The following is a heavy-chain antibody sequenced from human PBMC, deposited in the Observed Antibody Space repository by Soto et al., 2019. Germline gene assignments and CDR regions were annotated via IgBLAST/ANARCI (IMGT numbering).Heavy chain of an antibody. D-gene: IGHD3-10*01. CDR3: AHYVSACPAGWFDP. V-gene: IGHV2-5*02. J-gene: IGHJ5*02. CDR2: IYWDDDN. Sequence: QITLKESGPALVKPTQTLTLTCTFSGFSLSTSGEAVGWIRQPPGEALEWLALIYWDDDNRYNPTLKTRLTITKDTSKNQVVLTLTNMDPVDTATYYCAHYVSACPAGWFDPWGQGILVTVSS. CDR1: GFSLSTSGEA.